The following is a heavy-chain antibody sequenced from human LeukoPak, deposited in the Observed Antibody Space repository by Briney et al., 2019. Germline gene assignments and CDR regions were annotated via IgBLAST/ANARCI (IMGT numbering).Heavy chain of an antibody. Sequence: GASVKVSCKASGGTFSSYAISWVRQAPGQGLEWMGGIIPIFGTANYAQKFQGRVTITTDKSTSTAYMELSSLRSEDTAVYYCARGSYSMAYYYYYYMDVWGKGTTVTVSS. V-gene: IGHV1-69*05. J-gene: IGHJ6*03. D-gene: IGHD4-11*01. CDR2: IIPIFGTA. CDR3: ARGSYSMAYYYYYYMDV. CDR1: GGTFSSYA.